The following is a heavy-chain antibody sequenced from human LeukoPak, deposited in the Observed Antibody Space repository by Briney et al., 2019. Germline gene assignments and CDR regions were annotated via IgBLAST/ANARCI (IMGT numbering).Heavy chain of an antibody. CDR2: IWYDGSDK. D-gene: IGHD3-22*01. Sequence: GGSLRLSCVAAGFSFNSYVMYWVRQAPGKGPEWVASIWYDGSDKFYADSVKGRFTISRDISENTLHLQMNSLRAEDTAVYFCARGRNSGFSLDYWGQGTLVTVSS. CDR3: ARGRNSGFSLDY. V-gene: IGHV3-33*01. J-gene: IGHJ4*02. CDR1: GFSFNSYV.